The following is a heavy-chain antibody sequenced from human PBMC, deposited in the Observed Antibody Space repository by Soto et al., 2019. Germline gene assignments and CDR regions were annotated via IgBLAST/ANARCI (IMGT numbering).Heavy chain of an antibody. CDR3: ARDRRSSWSSPYYYYGMDV. J-gene: IGHJ6*02. D-gene: IGHD6-13*01. Sequence: PGGSLILSCAASGFTVSSNYMSWVRQAPGKGLEWVSVIYSGGSTYYADSVKGRFTISRDNSKNTLYLQMNSLRAEDTAVYYCARDRRSSWSSPYYYYGMDVWGQGTTVTVSS. CDR2: IYSGGST. CDR1: GFTVSSNY. V-gene: IGHV3-66*01.